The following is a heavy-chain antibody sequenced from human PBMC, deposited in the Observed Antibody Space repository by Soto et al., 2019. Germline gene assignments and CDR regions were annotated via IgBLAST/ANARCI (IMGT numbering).Heavy chain of an antibody. Sequence: SETLSLTCAVYGGSFSGYYWSWIRQPPGKGLEWIGEINHSGSTNYNPSLKSRVTISVDTSKNQFSLKLSSVTAADTAVYYCARGVRYDYIWGSYRTCPSAYYFDCWGQGTLVTVSS. D-gene: IGHD3-16*02. V-gene: IGHV4-34*01. CDR2: INHSGST. CDR1: GGSFSGYY. J-gene: IGHJ4*02. CDR3: ARGVRYDYIWGSYRTCPSAYYFDC.